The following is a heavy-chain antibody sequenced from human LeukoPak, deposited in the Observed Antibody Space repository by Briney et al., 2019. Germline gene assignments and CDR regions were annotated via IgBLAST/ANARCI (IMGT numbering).Heavy chain of an antibody. CDR3: ARNSGSGLDY. J-gene: IGHJ4*02. D-gene: IGHD1-26*01. Sequence: ASVKVSCKASGYTFTSNYIHWVRQAPGQGLEWMGMIYPRDGSTSYAQKFQGRVTVTRDTSTSTVHMELSGLRSEDTAVYYCARNSGSGLDYWGQGTLVTVSS. CDR2: IYPRDGST. CDR1: GYTFTSNY. V-gene: IGHV1-46*01.